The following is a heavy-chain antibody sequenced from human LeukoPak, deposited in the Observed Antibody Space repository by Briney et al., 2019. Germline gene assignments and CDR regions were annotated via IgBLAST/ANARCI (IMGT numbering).Heavy chain of an antibody. CDR1: GLTFGNYG. CDR2: IADDGSTT. J-gene: IGHJ4*02. Sequence: PGGSLRLSCVGSGLTFGNYGMNWVRQAPGKGLEWVSSIADDGSTTYYADSVRGRFTISRDNSKNSMYLQMSSLSSEDTAIYYCAEVESSYCRIWGQGTLVTVSS. V-gene: IGHV3-23*01. CDR3: AEVESSYCRI. D-gene: IGHD3-10*01.